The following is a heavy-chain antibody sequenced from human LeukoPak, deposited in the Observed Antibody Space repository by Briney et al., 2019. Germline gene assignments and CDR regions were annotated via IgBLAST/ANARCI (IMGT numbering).Heavy chain of an antibody. CDR3: ARENSGSYSQDWFDP. D-gene: IGHD1-26*01. Sequence: GGSLRLSCAASGFTFDDYGMSWVRQAPGKGLERVSGINWNGGSTGYADSVKGRFTISRDNAKNSLYLQMNSLRDDDMALYYCARENSGSYSQDWFDPWGQGTLVTVSS. J-gene: IGHJ5*02. CDR1: GFTFDDYG. V-gene: IGHV3-20*04. CDR2: INWNGGST.